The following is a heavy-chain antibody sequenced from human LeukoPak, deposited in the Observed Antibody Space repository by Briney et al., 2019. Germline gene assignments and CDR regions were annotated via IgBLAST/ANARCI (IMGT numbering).Heavy chain of an antibody. J-gene: IGHJ4*02. D-gene: IGHD1-7*01. CDR3: ARGTRYLDS. V-gene: IGHV1-2*02. CDR1: GYTFTSYY. Sequence: ASVKVSCKASGYTFTSYYMHWVRQAPGQGLEWMGWINPYSGDTAYAQKFQGRVTMTRDTSINTAYMELNRLKFDDTAVYYCARGTRYLDSWGQGTLVTVSA. CDR2: INPYSGDT.